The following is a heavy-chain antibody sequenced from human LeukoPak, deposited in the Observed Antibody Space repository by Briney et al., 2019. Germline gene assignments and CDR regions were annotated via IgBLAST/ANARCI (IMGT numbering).Heavy chain of an antibody. CDR1: GFTFSSYA. Sequence: PGGSLRLSCAASGFTFSSYAMHWVRQAPGKGLEWVAVISYDGSNKYYADSVKGRFTISRDNSKNTLYLQMNSLRAEDTAVYYCARDNDYVWGSYREPPLGYWGQGTPVTVSS. D-gene: IGHD3-16*02. V-gene: IGHV3-30-3*01. CDR3: ARDNDYVWGSYREPPLGY. J-gene: IGHJ4*02. CDR2: ISYDGSNK.